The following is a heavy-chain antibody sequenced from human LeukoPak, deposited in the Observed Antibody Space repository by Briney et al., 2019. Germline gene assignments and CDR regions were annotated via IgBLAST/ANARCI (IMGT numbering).Heavy chain of an antibody. V-gene: IGHV1-2*02. CDR1: GYTFTGYY. D-gene: IGHD2-2*01. Sequence: ASVTVPCKASGYTFTGYYMHWVRQTPRQGFEWMGWINPKDGVSKSAQNFRGRVTMTRDTSTSTVYMELNSLIYDDTAVYYCTRGILPARFDSWGQGTLVTVTS. CDR3: TRGILPARFDS. J-gene: IGHJ5*01. CDR2: INPKDGVS.